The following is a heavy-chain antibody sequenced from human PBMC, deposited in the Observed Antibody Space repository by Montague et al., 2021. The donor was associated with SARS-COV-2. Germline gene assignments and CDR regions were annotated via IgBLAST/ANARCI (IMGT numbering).Heavy chain of an antibody. CDR2: IYYSGST. D-gene: IGHD3-22*01. CDR3: ARGDYYDSTGYYDY. V-gene: IGHV4-59*01. Sequence: SETLSLTCTLSGGSISSYYWGWIRQPPGKGLEWIGYIYYSGSTNYNPSLKSRVTISVDTSKNQFSLKVRSVTAADTAVYYCARGDYYDSTGYYDYWGQGTLVTVSS. J-gene: IGHJ4*01. CDR1: GGSISSYY.